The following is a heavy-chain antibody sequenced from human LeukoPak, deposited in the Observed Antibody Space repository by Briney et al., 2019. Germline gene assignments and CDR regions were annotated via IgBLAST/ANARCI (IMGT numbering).Heavy chain of an antibody. D-gene: IGHD2-21*02. CDR1: GGSFSGYY. J-gene: IGHJ5*02. Sequence: PSETLSLTCAVYGGSFSGYYWSWIRQPPGKGLEWIGEINHSGSTNYNPSLKSRVTISVDTSKNQFSLMLSSVTAADTAVYFCARAPIVVVTATSGGWFDPWGQGTLVTVSS. CDR2: INHSGST. V-gene: IGHV4-34*01. CDR3: ARAPIVVVTATSGGWFDP.